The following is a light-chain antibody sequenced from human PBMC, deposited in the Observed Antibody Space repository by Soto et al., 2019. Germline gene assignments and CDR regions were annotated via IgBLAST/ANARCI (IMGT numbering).Light chain of an antibody. CDR3: SSYSSTSTPWV. Sequence: QSALTQPASVSGSPGQSITIFCTGTSSDVGAYKFVSWYRHHPGRPPQVMIYEVTNRPSGVSSRFSGSKSGNTASLTISGLQPEDEGDYYCSSYSSTSTPWVFGGGTQLTVL. V-gene: IGLV2-14*01. CDR2: EVT. J-gene: IGLJ3*02. CDR1: SSDVGAYKF.